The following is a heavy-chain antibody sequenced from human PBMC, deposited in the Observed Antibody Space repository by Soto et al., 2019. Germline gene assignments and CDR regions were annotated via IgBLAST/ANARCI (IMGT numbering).Heavy chain of an antibody. Sequence: ASVTFYFTAARYTLTSYYLHWVRQDPGQGPEWMGIINPSGGITNDAQKFQDRVTMTSDTSTSTVYMELSSLRSEDTAVYYCARGISTTRYYYYYGMDVWGQGTTVTVSS. J-gene: IGHJ6*02. CDR2: INPSGGIT. CDR1: RYTLTSYY. CDR3: ARGISTTRYYYYYGMDV. D-gene: IGHD2-2*01. V-gene: IGHV1-46*01.